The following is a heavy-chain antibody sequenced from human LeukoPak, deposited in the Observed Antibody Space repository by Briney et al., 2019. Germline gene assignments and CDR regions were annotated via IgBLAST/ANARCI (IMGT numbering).Heavy chain of an antibody. CDR1: GGSFSGYY. Sequence: PSETLSLTCAVYGGSFSGYYWSRIRQPPGKGLEWIGEINHSGSTNYNPSLKSRVTISVDTSKNQFSLKLSSVTAADTAVYCCARERVLRFLGWFLKSPPFDYWGQGTLVTVSS. D-gene: IGHD3-3*01. J-gene: IGHJ4*02. CDR3: ARERVLRFLGWFLKSPPFDY. V-gene: IGHV4-34*01. CDR2: INHSGST.